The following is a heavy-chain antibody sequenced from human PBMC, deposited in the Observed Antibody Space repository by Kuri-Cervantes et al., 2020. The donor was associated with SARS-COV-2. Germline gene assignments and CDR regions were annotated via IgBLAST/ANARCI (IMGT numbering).Heavy chain of an antibody. CDR3: ARDRRDSSGYYYGGLDYYYYYMDV. V-gene: IGHV4-4*09. D-gene: IGHD3-22*01. CDR2: IYTSGGT. CDR1: DGSISSHY. J-gene: IGHJ6*03. Sequence: ESLKISCTVSDGSISSHYWSWSRKPAGKGLEWIGYIYTSGGTNYNPSLKSRVTISLDTSKNQFSLKLSSVTAADTAVYYCARDRRDSSGYYYGGLDYYYYYMDVWGKGTTVTVSS.